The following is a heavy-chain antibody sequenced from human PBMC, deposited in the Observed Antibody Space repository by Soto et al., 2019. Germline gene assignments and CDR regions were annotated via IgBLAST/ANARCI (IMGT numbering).Heavy chain of an antibody. CDR1: GYTFTSYG. Sequence: QVQLVQSGAEVKKPGASVKVSCKASGYTFTSYGISWVRQAPGQGLEWMGWISAYNGNTNYAQKLQGRVTMTTDTSTNTAFMELRSRRSDDTAVYYCARDYALSSPFCGSDCYSDPIHDYWGQGTLVTVSS. J-gene: IGHJ4*02. CDR2: ISAYNGNT. CDR3: ARDYALSSPFCGSDCYSDPIHDY. D-gene: IGHD2-21*01. V-gene: IGHV1-18*01.